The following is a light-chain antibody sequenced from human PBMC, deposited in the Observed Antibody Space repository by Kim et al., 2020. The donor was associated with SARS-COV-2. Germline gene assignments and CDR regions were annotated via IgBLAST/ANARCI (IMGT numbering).Light chain of an antibody. CDR1: QGISNS. CDR3: QQYDNYPLT. V-gene: IGKV1-16*02. CDR2: AAS. Sequence: ASVGDSVTINSRAGQGISNSLSWFQLKPGKAPKALISAASSLQSGVPSKFSGSGSGTDFTLTISSLQPEDFATYYCQQYDNYPLTFGGGTKVDIK. J-gene: IGKJ4*01.